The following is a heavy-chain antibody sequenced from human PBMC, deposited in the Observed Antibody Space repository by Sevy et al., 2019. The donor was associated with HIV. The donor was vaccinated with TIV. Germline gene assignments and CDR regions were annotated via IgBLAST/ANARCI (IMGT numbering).Heavy chain of an antibody. CDR2: IKSKPDGGTT. CDR1: GFTFSYAW. D-gene: IGHD3-10*01. J-gene: IGHJ6*02. V-gene: IGHV3-15*01. Sequence: GGSLRLSCAASGFTFSYAWMSWVRQAPGKGLEWVGRIKSKPDGGTTDYAAPVKGRFTISRDNAKNSLYLQMNSLRAEDTGVYYCAKDGGRLTTVQGVISYYYGLDVWGQGTTVTVSS. CDR3: AKDGGRLTTVQGVISYYYGLDV.